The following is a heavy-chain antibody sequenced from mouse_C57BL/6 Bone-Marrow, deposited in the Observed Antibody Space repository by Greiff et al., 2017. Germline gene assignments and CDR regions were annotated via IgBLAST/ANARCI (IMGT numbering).Heavy chain of an antibody. CDR1: GFSFNTYA. CDR3: VRQGPYGYDVGWFAY. V-gene: IGHV10-1*01. CDR2: IRSKSNNYAT. J-gene: IGHJ3*01. D-gene: IGHD2-2*01. Sequence: EVQVVESGGGLVQPKGSLKLSCAASGFSFNTYAMNWVRQAPGKGLEWVARIRSKSNNYATYYADSVKDRFTISRDDSESMLYLQMNNLKTEDTAMYYCVRQGPYGYDVGWFAYWGQGTLVTVSA.